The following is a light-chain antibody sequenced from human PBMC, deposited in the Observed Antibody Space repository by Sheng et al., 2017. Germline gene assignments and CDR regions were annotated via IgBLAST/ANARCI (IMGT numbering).Light chain of an antibody. CDR3: QQYNSYSPXT. CDR1: QSISSW. J-gene: IGKJ4*01. Sequence: DIQMTQSPSTLSASVGDRVTITCRASQSISSWLAWYQQKPGKAPKLLIYKASSLESGVPSRFSGSGSGTEFTLTISSLQPDDFATYYCQQYNSYSPXTFGGGTKVEIK. V-gene: IGKV1-5*03. CDR2: KAS.